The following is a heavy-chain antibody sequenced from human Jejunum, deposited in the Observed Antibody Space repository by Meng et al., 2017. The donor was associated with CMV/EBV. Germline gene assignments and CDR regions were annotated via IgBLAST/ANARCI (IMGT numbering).Heavy chain of an antibody. D-gene: IGHD4-11*01. CDR1: GFTFSSSA. CDR3: VKDLFYSFDY. CDR2: IAHDRSTK. Sequence: VEFGGGLFHPGGSLRLSCAASGFTFSSSAMHWVRQFPGKGLEWVSFIAHDRSTKTYTDSVKGRFTISRDDSKNTVYLEMNSLRVEDTAVYYCVKDLFYSFDYWGQGSLVTVSS. V-gene: IGHV3-30*02. J-gene: IGHJ4*02.